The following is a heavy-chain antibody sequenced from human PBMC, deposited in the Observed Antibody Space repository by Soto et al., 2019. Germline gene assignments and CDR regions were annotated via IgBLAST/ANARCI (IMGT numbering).Heavy chain of an antibody. V-gene: IGHV5-51*01. D-gene: IGHD3-10*01. Sequence: GESLKISCKGSGYSFTSYWIGWVRQMPGKGLEWMGIIYPGDSDTRYSPSFQGQVTISADKSISTAYLQWSSLKASDTAMYYYARRGDVELPYYYYGMDVWGQGTTVTVSS. CDR2: IYPGDSDT. CDR3: ARRGDVELPYYYYGMDV. J-gene: IGHJ6*02. CDR1: GYSFTSYW.